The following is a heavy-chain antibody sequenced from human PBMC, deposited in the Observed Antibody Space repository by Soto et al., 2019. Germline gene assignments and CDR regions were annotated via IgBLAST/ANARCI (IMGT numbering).Heavy chain of an antibody. CDR3: VRLGRTYYDILTGYQNAYYFDY. CDR2: IYYSGST. Sequence: SETLSLTCTVSGGSVSSGSYYWSWLRQPPGKGLEWIGYIYYSGSTNYNPSLKSRVTISVDTSKNKFSLKLSSVTAADTAVYYCVRLGRTYYDILTGYQNAYYFDYWGQGTLVTVSS. V-gene: IGHV4-61*01. D-gene: IGHD3-9*01. CDR1: GGSVSSGSYY. J-gene: IGHJ4*02.